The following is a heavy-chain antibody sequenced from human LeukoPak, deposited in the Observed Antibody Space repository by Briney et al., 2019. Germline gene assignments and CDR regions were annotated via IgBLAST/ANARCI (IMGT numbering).Heavy chain of an antibody. CDR3: ARGVRGLHHFDY. CDR2: ISSSGSSI. V-gene: IGHV3-11*04. J-gene: IGHJ4*02. Sequence: GGSLRLSCAASGFTFSDYYMSWIRQAPGKGLAWVSYISSSGSSIYYADSVKGRFIISRDNAKKSLYLQMSRLRAEDTAVYYCARGVRGLHHFDYWGQGTLVTVSS. D-gene: IGHD4-17*01. CDR1: GFTFSDYY.